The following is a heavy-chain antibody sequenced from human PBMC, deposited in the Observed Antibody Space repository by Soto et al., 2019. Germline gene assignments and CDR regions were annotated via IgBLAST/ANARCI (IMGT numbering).Heavy chain of an antibody. D-gene: IGHD3-22*01. CDR2: ISYDGSNK. CDR1: GFTFRSYA. V-gene: IGHV3-30-3*01. Sequence: PGESLRLSCGASGFTFRSYAMHWVRQTPGKGLEWVAVISYDGSNKHYADSVKGRFSISRDNSKNMLYLQMDSLSTEDTAVYYCVRSMIIVVRLIGLDYWGQGTLVTVSS. CDR3: VRSMIIVVRLIGLDY. J-gene: IGHJ4*02.